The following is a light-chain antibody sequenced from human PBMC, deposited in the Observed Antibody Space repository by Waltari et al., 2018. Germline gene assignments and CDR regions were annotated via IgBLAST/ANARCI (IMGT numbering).Light chain of an antibody. Sequence: EVVLTQSPGTLSLSPGDTATLSCRASQSIGRYLVWYQQKSGQAPRLLIYGASTRATGIPDSFSGSGSGTDFSLTISRLEAEDFAVYYCQNHERLPATFGQGTKVEIK. CDR1: QSIGRY. CDR3: QNHERLPAT. CDR2: GAS. J-gene: IGKJ1*01. V-gene: IGKV3-20*01.